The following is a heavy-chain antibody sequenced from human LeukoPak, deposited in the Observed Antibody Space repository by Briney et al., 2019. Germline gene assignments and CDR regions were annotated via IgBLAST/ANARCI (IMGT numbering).Heavy chain of an antibody. Sequence: SETLSLTCTVSGGSISSYYWSWIRQPPGKGLEWIGYIYYSGSTNYNPSLKSRVTISVDTSKNQFSLKLSSVTAADTAVYYRARGQPHTKAFDIWGQGTMVTVSS. CDR3: ARGQPHTKAFDI. CDR1: GGSISSYY. J-gene: IGHJ3*02. D-gene: IGHD3-3*01. V-gene: IGHV4-59*01. CDR2: IYYSGST.